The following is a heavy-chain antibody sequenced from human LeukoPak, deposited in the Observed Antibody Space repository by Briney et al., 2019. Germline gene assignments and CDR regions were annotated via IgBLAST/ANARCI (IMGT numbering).Heavy chain of an antibody. D-gene: IGHD6-13*01. CDR1: GYSFTSYW. J-gene: IGHJ4*02. CDR2: IYPGDSDT. CDR3: ARGVGSSWYTSADY. V-gene: IGHV5-51*01. Sequence: GGSLRLSCKGSGYSFTSYWIGWVRQMPGKDLEWMGTIYPGDSDTRYSPSFQGQVTISVDKSISTAYLQWSSLKASDTAMYYCARGVGSSWYTSADYWGQGTLVTVSS.